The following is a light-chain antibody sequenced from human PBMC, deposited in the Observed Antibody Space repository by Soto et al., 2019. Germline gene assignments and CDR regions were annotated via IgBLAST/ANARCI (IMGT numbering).Light chain of an antibody. J-gene: IGKJ5*01. CDR1: QSVSSY. Sequence: EIVMKVSPDALSVYKGERASLSCRASQSVSSYLAWYQQKPGQAPRLLIYDASNMATGIPARFSGSGSGTDFTLTISSLQPEDFTLYYCQEPRNRCIPFGE. CDR2: DAS. V-gene: IGKV3-11*01. CDR3: QEPRNRCIP.